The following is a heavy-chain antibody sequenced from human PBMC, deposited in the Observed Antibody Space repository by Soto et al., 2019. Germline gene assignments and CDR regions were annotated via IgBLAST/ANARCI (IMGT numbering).Heavy chain of an antibody. CDR1: GYTLTELS. J-gene: IGHJ5*02. CDR2: FDPEDGET. D-gene: IGHD5-12*01. CDR3: ATDTISGYDYWFDP. Sequence: ASVKVSCKVSGYTLTELSMHWVRQAPGKGLEWMGGFDPEDGETIYAQKFQGRVTMTEDTSTDTAYMELSSLRSEDTAVYYCATDTISGYDYWFDPWGQGTLVTVSS. V-gene: IGHV1-24*01.